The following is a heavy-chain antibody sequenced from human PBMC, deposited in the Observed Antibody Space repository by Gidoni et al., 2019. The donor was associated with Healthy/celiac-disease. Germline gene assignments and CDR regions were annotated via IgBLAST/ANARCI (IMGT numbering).Heavy chain of an antibody. V-gene: IGHV3-21*01. CDR3: ARDPGHCGGDCYHVDY. J-gene: IGHJ4*02. Sequence: EVQMVESGGGRVKPGGSLRLSCAASGFTFSSYSMNWVRQAPGKGLEWVSSISSSSSYIYYADSVKGRFTISRDNAKNSLYLQMNSLRAEDTAVYYCARDPGHCGGDCYHVDYWGQGTLVTVSS. CDR1: GFTFSSYS. CDR2: ISSSSSYI. D-gene: IGHD2-21*02.